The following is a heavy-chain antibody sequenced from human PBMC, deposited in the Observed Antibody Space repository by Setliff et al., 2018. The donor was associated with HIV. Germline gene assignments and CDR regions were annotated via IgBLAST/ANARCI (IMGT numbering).Heavy chain of an antibody. J-gene: IGHJ4*02. CDR3: AREERYYDGKGALDY. CDR1: GYTFTSQS. Sequence: ASVKVSCKASGYTFTSQSIHWVRQAPGQGFEWMGVINPSGGGTKYAQNFQGRVTMTRDTSITTAYMELSSLISDDTAVYYCAREERYYDGKGALDYWGQGMLVTVSS. V-gene: IGHV1-2*02. CDR2: INPSGGGT. D-gene: IGHD3-22*01.